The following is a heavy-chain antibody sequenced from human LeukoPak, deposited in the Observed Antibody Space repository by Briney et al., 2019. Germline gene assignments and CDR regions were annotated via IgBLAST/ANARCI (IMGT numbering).Heavy chain of an antibody. CDR2: IYYSGST. D-gene: IGHD2-2*01. Sequence: SETLSLTCTVSGDSISGYYWNWIRQPPGKGLEWIGYIYYSGSTNYNPSLKSRVTISVDTSKNQFPLKLSSVTAADTAVYYCASMPRNWGQGTLVTVSS. V-gene: IGHV4-59*01. CDR1: GDSISGYY. CDR3: ASMPRN. J-gene: IGHJ4*02.